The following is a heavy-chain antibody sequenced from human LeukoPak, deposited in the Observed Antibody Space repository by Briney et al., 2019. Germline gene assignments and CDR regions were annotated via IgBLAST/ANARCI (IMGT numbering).Heavy chain of an antibody. CDR2: ISSSSSYI. J-gene: IGHJ4*02. CDR3: ARSSSGSYWIDY. D-gene: IGHD1-26*01. Sequence: GGSRRLSCAASGFTFSSYSMNWVRQAPGKGLEWVSSISSSSSYIYYADSVKGRFTISRDNAKNSLYLQMNSLRAEDTAVYYCARSSSGSYWIDYWGQGTLVTVSS. V-gene: IGHV3-21*01. CDR1: GFTFSSYS.